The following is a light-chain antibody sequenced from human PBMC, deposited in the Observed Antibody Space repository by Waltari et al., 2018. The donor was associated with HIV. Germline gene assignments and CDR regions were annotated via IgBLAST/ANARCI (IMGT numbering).Light chain of an antibody. J-gene: IGKJ2*01. V-gene: IGKV3-11*01. CDR1: QSVSSY. CDR2: DAA. Sequence: EIVLTQSPATLSLSPGERATLSCRASQSVSSYLAWYQQKPGQSPRLLIYDAANRATGIPARFSGSGSGTDFTLTISSLEPEDFAVYYCQHRNHWPPEYTFGQGTKLEIK. CDR3: QHRNHWPPEYT.